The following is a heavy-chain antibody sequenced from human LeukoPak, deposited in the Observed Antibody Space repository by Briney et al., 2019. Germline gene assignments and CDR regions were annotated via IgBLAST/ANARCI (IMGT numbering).Heavy chain of an antibody. CDR1: GFTVSSNY. CDR3: AKDEATYYDFWSGYSGGMDV. V-gene: IGHV3-23*01. CDR2: ISGSGGST. J-gene: IGHJ6*02. Sequence: GGSLRLSCAASGFTVSSNYMSWVRQAPGKGLEWVSVISGSGGSTYYADSVKGRFTISRDNSKNTLYLQMNSLRAEDTAVYYCAKDEATYYDFWSGYSGGMDVWGQGTTVTVSS. D-gene: IGHD3-3*01.